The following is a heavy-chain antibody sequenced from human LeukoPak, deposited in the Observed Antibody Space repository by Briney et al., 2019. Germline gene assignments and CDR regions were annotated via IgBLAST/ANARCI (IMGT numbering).Heavy chain of an antibody. CDR2: ISGSASGGT. Sequence: GGSLRLSCAASGFPFSTNDMTWVRQAPGKGLEWVSAISGSASGGTTYGDSVKGRFTISRDNSESTLYLQMNSLRVEDTAVYYCAKVKNYWYFEKWGRGTLVTVSS. D-gene: IGHD1-7*01. V-gene: IGHV3-23*01. CDR3: AKVKNYWYFEK. J-gene: IGHJ4*02. CDR1: GFPFSTND.